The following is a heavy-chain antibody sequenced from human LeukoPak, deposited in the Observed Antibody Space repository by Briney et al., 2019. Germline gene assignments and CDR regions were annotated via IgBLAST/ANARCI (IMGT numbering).Heavy chain of an antibody. J-gene: IGHJ4*02. V-gene: IGHV3-23*01. D-gene: IGHD1-26*01. Sequence: GGSLRLSCAASGFTFSSYAMSWVRQAPGKGLEWASAIRDSGSSTHYADSVKGRFTTTRDNSKNTLFLQMNSLRAEDTAIYYCAKYGPQDSGSSHFAYWGQGALVAVSS. CDR2: IRDSGSST. CDR3: AKYGPQDSGSSHFAY. CDR1: GFTFSSYA.